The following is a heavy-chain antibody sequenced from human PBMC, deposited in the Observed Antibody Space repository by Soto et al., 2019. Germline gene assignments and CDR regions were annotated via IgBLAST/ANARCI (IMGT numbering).Heavy chain of an antibody. D-gene: IGHD3-22*01. CDR1: GGTFSSYA. J-gene: IGHJ4*02. CDR3: AREGLSSGYFDY. V-gene: IGHV1-69*13. Sequence: ASVKVSCKASGGTFSSYAISWVRQAPGQGLEWMGGIIPIFGTANYAQKFQGRVTITADESTSTAYMELSSLRSEDTAVYYCAREGLSSGYFDYWGQGTLVTVSS. CDR2: IIPIFGTA.